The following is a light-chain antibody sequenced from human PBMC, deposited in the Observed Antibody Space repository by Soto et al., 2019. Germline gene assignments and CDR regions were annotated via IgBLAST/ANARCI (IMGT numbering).Light chain of an antibody. CDR2: AAS. J-gene: IGKJ2*01. CDR3: QQSYRTPQT. CDR1: QSISSY. V-gene: IGKV1-39*01. Sequence: DIQMTQSPSSLSASVGDRVTITCRAGQSISSYLNWYQQKPGKAPKLLTYAASSLQSGVPSRFSGSGSGTDFTLTISSLQPEDFATYYCQQSYRTPQTFGQGTKLEIK.